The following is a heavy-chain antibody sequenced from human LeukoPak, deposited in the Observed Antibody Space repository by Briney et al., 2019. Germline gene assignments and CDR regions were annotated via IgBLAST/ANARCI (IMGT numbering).Heavy chain of an antibody. J-gene: IGHJ6*02. CDR1: GFTVSSHY. V-gene: IGHV3-53*01. CDR3: ARDAYSSSWYSYYYGMDV. Sequence: GGSLRLSCAASGFTVSSHYMSWVRQAPGKGLEWVSVIYSGGSTYYADSVKGRFTISRDNSKNTLYLQMNSLRAEDTAVYYCARDAYSSSWYSYYYGMDVWGQGTTVTVSS. CDR2: IYSGGST. D-gene: IGHD6-13*01.